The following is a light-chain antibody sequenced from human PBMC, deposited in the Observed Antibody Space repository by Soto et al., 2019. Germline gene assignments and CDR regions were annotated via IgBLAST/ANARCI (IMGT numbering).Light chain of an antibody. CDR1: SSNIGAGYD. CDR3: XSYDSSLSYVV. J-gene: IGLJ2*01. V-gene: IGLV1-40*01. Sequence: QSVLTQPXSVSGAPGQXVTIXCTGSSSNIGAGYDVHWYQQLPGTAPKLLIYGNSNRPSGVPDRFSGSKSGTXASXAXTGLQXXDEADYYCXSYDSSLSYVVFGGG. CDR2: GNS.